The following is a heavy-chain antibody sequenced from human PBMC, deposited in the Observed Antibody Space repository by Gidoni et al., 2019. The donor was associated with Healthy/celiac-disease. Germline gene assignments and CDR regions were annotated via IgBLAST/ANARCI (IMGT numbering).Heavy chain of an antibody. CDR1: GGSISSSSYY. Sequence: QLQLQESGPGLVKPSEPLYPACTVSGGSISSSSYYWGWLRQPPGKGLEWIGCFYYSGGTDYNPSLRSRVTISVDTSKHQFSLTLSSLTAADTALYYCSRPFIGSIWWHDVFEIWGQGPMVTVSS. J-gene: IGHJ3*02. V-gene: IGHV4-39*01. CDR3: SRPFIGSIWWHDVFEI. CDR2: FYYSGGT. D-gene: IGHD6-13*01.